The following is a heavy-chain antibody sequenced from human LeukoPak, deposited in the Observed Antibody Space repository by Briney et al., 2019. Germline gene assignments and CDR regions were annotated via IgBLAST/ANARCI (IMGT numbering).Heavy chain of an antibody. CDR3: ARRGFFDY. V-gene: IGHV4-39*01. CDR2: IYYSGST. CDR1: GGSISSSSYY. J-gene: IGHJ4*02. Sequence: KPSETLSLTCTVSGGSISSSSYYWGWIRQPPGKGLEWIGSIYYSGSTYYNPSLKSRVTISVDTSKNQFSLKLSSVTAADTAVYYCARRGFFDYWGQGTLVTVSS.